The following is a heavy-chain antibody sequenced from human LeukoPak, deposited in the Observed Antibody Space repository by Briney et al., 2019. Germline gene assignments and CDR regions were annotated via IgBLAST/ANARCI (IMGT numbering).Heavy chain of an antibody. CDR1: GGSISSYY. Sequence: PSETLSLICTVSGGSISSYYWSWIRQPPGKGLEWIGYIYYSGSTNYNPSLKSRVTILVDMSKNQFSLKLSSVTAADTAVYYCARVGPIVATIDDAFDIWGQGTMVTVSS. CDR2: IYYSGST. D-gene: IGHD5-12*01. CDR3: ARVGPIVATIDDAFDI. J-gene: IGHJ3*02. V-gene: IGHV4-59*12.